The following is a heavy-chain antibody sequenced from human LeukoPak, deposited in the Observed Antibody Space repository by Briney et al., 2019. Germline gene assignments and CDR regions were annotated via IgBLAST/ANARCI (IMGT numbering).Heavy chain of an antibody. J-gene: IGHJ1*01. V-gene: IGHV3-23*01. CDR1: GFTFSSYS. CDR2: ISGSGGST. D-gene: IGHD3-22*01. Sequence: GGSLRLSCAASGFTFSSYSMNWVRQAPGKGLEWVSAISGSGGSTYYADSVKGRFTISRDNSKNTLYLQMNSLRAEDTAVYYCAKGSGYYPEYFQHWGQGTLVTVSS. CDR3: AKGSGYYPEYFQH.